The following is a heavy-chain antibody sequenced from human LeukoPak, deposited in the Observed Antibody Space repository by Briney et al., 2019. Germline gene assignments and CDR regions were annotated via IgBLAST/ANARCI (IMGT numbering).Heavy chain of an antibody. CDR1: GGSISSYY. Sequence: SETLSLTCTVSGGSISSYYWSWIRQPPGKGLEWIGYIYYSGSTNYNPSLKSRVTISVDTSKNQFSLKLSSVTAADTAVYYCARKGDSSGCFDYWGQGTLVTVSS. D-gene: IGHD6-19*01. CDR2: IYYSGST. J-gene: IGHJ4*02. V-gene: IGHV4-59*01. CDR3: ARKGDSSGCFDY.